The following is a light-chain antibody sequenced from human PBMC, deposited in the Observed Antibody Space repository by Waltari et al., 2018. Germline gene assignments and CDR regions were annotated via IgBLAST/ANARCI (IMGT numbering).Light chain of an antibody. CDR3: QNHERLPAT. CDR1: QSIGTY. Sequence: LTQSPGTLSLSPGERATLSCRASQSIGTYLVWYQQKPGQAPRLLMYAASRRATGIPDRFSGSGSGTDFSLTISRLEPEDVAVYFCQNHERLPATFGQGTKVEIK. J-gene: IGKJ1*01. CDR2: AAS. V-gene: IGKV3-20*01.